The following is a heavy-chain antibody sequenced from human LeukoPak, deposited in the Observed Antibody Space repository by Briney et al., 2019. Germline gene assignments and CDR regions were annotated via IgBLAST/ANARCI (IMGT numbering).Heavy chain of an antibody. J-gene: IGHJ4*02. CDR2: INTDGSST. Sequence: GGSLRLSCAASGFTFSSYWMHWVRHAPGKGLVWVSRINTDGSSTTYADSVKGRFTISRDNAKNTLYVQMGGLRAEDTAVYYCAREWKKTGAFDYWGQGTLVTVSS. CDR1: GFTFSSYW. CDR3: AREWKKTGAFDY. D-gene: IGHD1-1*01. V-gene: IGHV3-74*01.